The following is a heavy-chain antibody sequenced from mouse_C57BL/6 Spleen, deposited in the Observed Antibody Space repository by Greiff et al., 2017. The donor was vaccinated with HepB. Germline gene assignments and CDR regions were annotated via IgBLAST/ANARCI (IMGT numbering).Heavy chain of an antibody. Sequence: VKLQQSGAELVKPGASVKMSCKASGYTFTTYPIEWMKQNHGKSLEWIGNFHPYNDDTKYNEKFKGKATLTVEKSSSTVYLELSRLTSDDSAVYYCARGMYDGYYSYYFDYWGQGTTLTVSS. CDR1: GYTFTTYP. V-gene: IGHV1-47*01. D-gene: IGHD2-3*01. J-gene: IGHJ2*01. CDR2: FHPYNDDT. CDR3: ARGMYDGYYSYYFDY.